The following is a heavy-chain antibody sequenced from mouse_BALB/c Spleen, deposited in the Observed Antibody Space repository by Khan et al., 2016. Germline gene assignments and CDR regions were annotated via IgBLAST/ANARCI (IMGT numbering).Heavy chain of an antibody. CDR2: IHSSGST. J-gene: IGHJ1*01. CDR3: ARWNYYVNSWYFDV. Sequence: EVQLQESGPDLVKPSQSLSLTCTVTGYSITSIYSWHWIRQFPGNKLEWMDYIHSSGSTNYNPSLKSRISITRDTSKNQFFLQLNSVTTEDTATYYCARWNYYVNSWYFDVGGAGTTVTVSS. CDR1: GYSITSIYS. D-gene: IGHD1-1*01. V-gene: IGHV3-1*02.